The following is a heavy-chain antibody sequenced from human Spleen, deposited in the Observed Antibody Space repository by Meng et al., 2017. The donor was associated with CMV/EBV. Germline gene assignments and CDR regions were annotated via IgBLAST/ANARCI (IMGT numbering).Heavy chain of an antibody. J-gene: IGHJ4*02. CDR1: GYTFTGYY. V-gene: IGHV1-2*02. D-gene: IGHD6-19*01. CDR2: INPNSGGT. Sequence: QVQLVPSGAEVKQPGASVKVSCKASGYTFTGYYMHWVRQAPGQGLEWMGWINPNSGGTNYAQKFQGRVTMTRDTSISTAYMELSRLRSDDTAVYYCARLRNGYSSGWYGAFDYWGQGTLVTVSS. CDR3: ARLRNGYSSGWYGAFDY.